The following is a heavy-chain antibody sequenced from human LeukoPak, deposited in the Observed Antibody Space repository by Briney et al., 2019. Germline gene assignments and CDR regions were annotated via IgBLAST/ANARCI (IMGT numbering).Heavy chain of an antibody. J-gene: IGHJ4*02. CDR2: IWYGGSNK. V-gene: IGHV3-33*08. CDR1: GFTFSSYG. CDR3: ARMVDSSSWYSGGY. Sequence: GGSLRLSCAASGFTFSSYGMHWVRQAPGKGLEWVAVIWYGGSNKYYADSVKGRFTISRDNSKNTLYLQMNSLRAEDTAVYYCARMVDSSSWYSGGYWGQGTLVTVSS. D-gene: IGHD6-13*01.